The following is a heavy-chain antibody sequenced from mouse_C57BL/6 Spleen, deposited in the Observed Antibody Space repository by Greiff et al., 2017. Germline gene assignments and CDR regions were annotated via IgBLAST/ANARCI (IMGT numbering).Heavy chain of an antibody. CDR1: GYAFSSSW. V-gene: IGHV1-82*01. D-gene: IGHD3-2*02. J-gene: IGHJ4*01. Sequence: VKLMESGPELVKPGASVKISCKASGYAFSSSWMNWVKQRPGKGLEWIGRIYPGDGDTNYNGKFKGKATLTADKSSSTAYMHLSSLTSEDSAVYFCAVDSSGYENYYAMDYWGQGTSVTVSS. CDR2: IYPGDGDT. CDR3: AVDSSGYENYYAMDY.